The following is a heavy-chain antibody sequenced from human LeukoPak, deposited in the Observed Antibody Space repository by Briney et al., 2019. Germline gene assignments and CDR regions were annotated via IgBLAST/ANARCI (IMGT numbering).Heavy chain of an antibody. J-gene: IGHJ5*02. CDR3: ARARDVLRFLGWLPPGFLFDP. D-gene: IGHD3-3*01. CDR1: GFTFSDYG. V-gene: IGHV3-48*04. CDR2: ISRSGSTI. Sequence: QSGGSLRLSCAASGFTFSDYGMHWVRQAPGKGLEWVSYISRSGSTIYYADSVKGRFTISRDNAKNSLYLQMNSLTAEDTAVYYCARARDVLRFLGWLPPGFLFDPWGQGTLVTVSS.